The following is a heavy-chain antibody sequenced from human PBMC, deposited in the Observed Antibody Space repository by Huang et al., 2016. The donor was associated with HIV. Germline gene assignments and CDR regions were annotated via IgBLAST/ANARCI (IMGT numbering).Heavy chain of an antibody. CDR2: INHIGNT. D-gene: IGHD3-22*01. J-gene: IGHJ4*02. Sequence: QVQLEQWGAGLLKASETLSLICAVYGGSFSGYYWNWLRQAPGKGLEWVGEINHIGNTNYNPSLKSRVNMSVDTSKSQFSLYLTSLSAADTGTYFCARRYNSRRDYWGRGTLVTVHS. CDR3: ARRYNSRRDY. CDR1: GGSFSGYY. V-gene: IGHV4-34*02.